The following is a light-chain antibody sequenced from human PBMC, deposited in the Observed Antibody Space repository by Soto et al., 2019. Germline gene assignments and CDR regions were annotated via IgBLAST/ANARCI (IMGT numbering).Light chain of an antibody. CDR2: GVT. CDR3: SSYRSSSTYV. CDR1: SSDVGSYNF. V-gene: IGLV2-14*01. Sequence: QSALTQPASVSGSPGQSITISCTGTSSDVGSYNFVSWYQQHPGQAPKLMIYGVTNRASGVPDRFSASKSGNTASLTISGLQAGDEADYYCSSYRSSSTYVFGTGTKVTVL. J-gene: IGLJ1*01.